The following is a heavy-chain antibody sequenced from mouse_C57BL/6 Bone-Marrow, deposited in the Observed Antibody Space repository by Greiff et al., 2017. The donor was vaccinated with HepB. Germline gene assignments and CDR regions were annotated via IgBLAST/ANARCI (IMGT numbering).Heavy chain of an antibody. CDR3: ASAHYYGSSYHDYAMDD. V-gene: IGHV1-78*01. J-gene: IGHJ4*01. Sequence: VQLQQSDAELVKPGASVKISCKVSGYTFTDHTIHWMKQRPEQGLEWIGYIYPRDGSTKYNEKLKGKATLTADKSSSTAYMQLNSLTSEDSAVYFCASAHYYGSSYHDYAMDDWGQGTSVTVSS. CDR1: GYTFTDHT. CDR2: IYPRDGST. D-gene: IGHD1-1*01.